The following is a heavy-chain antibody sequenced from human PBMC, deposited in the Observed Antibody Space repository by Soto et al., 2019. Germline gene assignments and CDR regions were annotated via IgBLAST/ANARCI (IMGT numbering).Heavy chain of an antibody. J-gene: IGHJ4*02. CDR1: GFTFSSYG. V-gene: IGHV3-30*03. CDR2: ISYDGSNK. CDR3: ARMDPVDY. Sequence: QVQLVESGGGVVQPGRSLRLSCAASGFTFSSYGMHWVRQAPGKGLEWVAVISYDGSNKYYADSVKGRFTISRDKPKNTLYLQVTSLRAEATGVYYCARMDPVDYWGQGTLVTVSS.